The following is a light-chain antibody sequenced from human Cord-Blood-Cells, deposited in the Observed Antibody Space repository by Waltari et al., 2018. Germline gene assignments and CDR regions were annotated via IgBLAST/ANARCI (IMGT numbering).Light chain of an antibody. V-gene: IGLV2-14*01. Sequence: QPALTQPASASGSPGQTTSISCTGTSSDVGGYKHVSWYQQHPGKASKLMIYDVSNRPSGVSNRFSGSKSGNTASLTISGLQAEDEADYYCSSYTSSSTYVFGTGTKVTVL. J-gene: IGLJ1*01. CDR1: SSDVGGYKH. CDR3: SSYTSSSTYV. CDR2: DVS.